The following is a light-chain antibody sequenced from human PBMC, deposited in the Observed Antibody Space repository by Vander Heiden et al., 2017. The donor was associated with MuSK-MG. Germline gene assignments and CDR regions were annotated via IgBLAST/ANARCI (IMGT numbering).Light chain of an antibody. Sequence: DIQMTQSPSSLSASVGDRVTITCRASQNVGIYLNWYHQKPGKAPELLIFGASSLQSGVPSRFSGSGSGTDFTLTISSLRPEDFGTYHCQHSLCDPWTFGQGTKVLVK. CDR1: QNVGIY. CDR3: QHSLCDPWT. V-gene: IGKV1-39*01. CDR2: GAS. J-gene: IGKJ1*01.